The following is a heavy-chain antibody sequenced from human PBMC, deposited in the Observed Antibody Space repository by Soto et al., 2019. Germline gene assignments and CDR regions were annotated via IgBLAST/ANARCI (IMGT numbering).Heavy chain of an antibody. V-gene: IGHV4-34*01. Sequence: PSETLSLTCVVYGGSLSDIYWTWVRQPPGKGLEWIGEINHSGSTNYSPSLESRVTISLDTSNNQFSLKLSSVTAADTAVYYCARGPGYSYGYSVYYYYYGMDVWGQGTTVTVSS. CDR3: ARGPGYSYGYSVYYYYYGMDV. CDR1: GGSLSDIY. CDR2: INHSGST. J-gene: IGHJ6*02. D-gene: IGHD5-18*01.